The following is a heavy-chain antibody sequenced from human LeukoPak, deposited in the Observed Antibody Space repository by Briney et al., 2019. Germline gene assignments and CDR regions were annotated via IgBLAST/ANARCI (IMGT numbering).Heavy chain of an antibody. D-gene: IGHD5-12*01. J-gene: IGHJ3*02. CDR3: ARVYGSGYDFRGAFDI. CDR1: GGSISSYY. V-gene: IGHV4-59*01. CDR2: IYYSGST. Sequence: SETLSLTCTVSGGSISSYYWSWIRQPPGKGLEWIGYIYYSGSTNYNPSLKSRVTISVDTSKNQFSLKLSSVTAADTAVYYCARVYGSGYDFRGAFDIWGQGTMVTVSS.